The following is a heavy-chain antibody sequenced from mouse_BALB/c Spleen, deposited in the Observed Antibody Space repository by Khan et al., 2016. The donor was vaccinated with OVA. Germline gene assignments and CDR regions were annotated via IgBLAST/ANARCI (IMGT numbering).Heavy chain of an antibody. Sequence: EVQLQESGPELVRPRASVKISCKASGYSFTGYFMNWVMQSHGKSLEWIGRINPHIGETFYNQRFKDKATLTVDESSSTAHMELRSLASEDSAVYYCTRIYRSDFDYWGQGTTLTVSS. J-gene: IGHJ2*01. V-gene: IGHV1-20*02. CDR3: TRIYRSDFDY. CDR1: GYSFTGYF. D-gene: IGHD1-1*01. CDR2: INPHIGET.